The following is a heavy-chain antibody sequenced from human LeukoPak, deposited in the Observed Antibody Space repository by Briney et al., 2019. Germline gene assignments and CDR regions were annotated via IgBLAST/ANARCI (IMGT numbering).Heavy chain of an antibody. CDR1: GYTFTSFD. D-gene: IGHD1-1*01. V-gene: IGHV1-8*03. CDR3: ARADYEGYNWNDDACDI. J-gene: IGHJ3*02. Sequence: ASVKVSCKASGYTFTSFDINWVRQASGQRLEWMGWMNPKNGRAGYAQNFQGRVSFTRDTSISTAYMELSSLRSEDTAVYYCARADYEGYNWNDDACDIWGQGTKVTVSS. CDR2: MNPKNGRA.